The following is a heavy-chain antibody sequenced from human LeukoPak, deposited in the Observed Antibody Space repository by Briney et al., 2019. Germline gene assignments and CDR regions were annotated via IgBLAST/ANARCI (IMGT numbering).Heavy chain of an antibody. Sequence: PSETLSLTCTVSGGSISSGSYYWSWIRQPAGKGLEWIGRIYTSGSTNYNPSLKSRVTTSVDTSKNQFSLKLSSVTAADTAVYYCAREECSSTSCYPSDYWGQGTLVTVSS. D-gene: IGHD2-2*01. J-gene: IGHJ4*02. CDR1: GGSISSGSYY. CDR3: AREECSSTSCYPSDY. V-gene: IGHV4-61*02. CDR2: IYTSGST.